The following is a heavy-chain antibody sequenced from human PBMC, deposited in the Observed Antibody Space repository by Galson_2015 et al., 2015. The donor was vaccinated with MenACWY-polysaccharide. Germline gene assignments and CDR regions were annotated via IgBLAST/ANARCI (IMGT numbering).Heavy chain of an antibody. CDR2: ISYDGSNK. V-gene: IGHV3-30*18. CDR1: GFTFSSYA. D-gene: IGHD5-18*01. CDR3: AKMNGDTAMVTLDAFDI. J-gene: IGHJ3*02. Sequence: SLRLSCAASGFTFSSYAMHWVRQAPGKGLEWVAVISYDGSNKYYADSVKGRFTISRDNSKNTLYLQMNSLRAEDTAVYYCAKMNGDTAMVTLDAFDIWGQGTMVTVSS.